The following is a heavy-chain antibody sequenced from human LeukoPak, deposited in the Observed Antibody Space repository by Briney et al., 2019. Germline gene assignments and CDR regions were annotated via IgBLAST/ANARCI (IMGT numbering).Heavy chain of an antibody. V-gene: IGHV1-18*01. J-gene: IGHJ4*02. D-gene: IGHD3-22*01. CDR2: ISAYNGNT. CDR3: ARRAMYYYDSSGFD. CDR1: GYTFTSYG. Sequence: ASVKVSCKASGYTFTSYGISWVRQAPGQGLEWMGWISAYNGNTNYAQKLQGRVTMTTDTSTSTAYMELRSLRSDDTAMYYSARRAMYYYDSSGFDWGQGTLVTVSS.